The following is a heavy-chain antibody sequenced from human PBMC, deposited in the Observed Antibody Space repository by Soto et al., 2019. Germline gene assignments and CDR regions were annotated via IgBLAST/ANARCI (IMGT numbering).Heavy chain of an antibody. J-gene: IGHJ4*02. Sequence: SGGSLRLSCAGSGFTLSSHDLHWVRQDTGKGLERVTRIGNGGDTDYPGSVKGRFTISRDNTKDSLYLQMNSLRAEDTAIYYCARGSAFIGLDYWGQGTPVTVS. V-gene: IGHV3-13*01. CDR3: ARGSAFIGLDY. D-gene: IGHD1-26*01. CDR2: IGNGGDT. CDR1: GFTLSSHD.